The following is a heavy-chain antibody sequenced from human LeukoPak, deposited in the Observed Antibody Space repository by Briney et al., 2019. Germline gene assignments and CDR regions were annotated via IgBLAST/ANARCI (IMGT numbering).Heavy chain of an antibody. CDR3: ARIRAGSNWYFDL. D-gene: IGHD5-24*01. V-gene: IGHV3-33*01. Sequence: GRSLRLSCAASGFAFSSYGMCWVRQAPGKGLEWVGVIWYDGSGKYYADSVKGGFTISRDNSKNTLYLQMNSLRAEDTAVYYCARIRAGSNWYFDLWGRRTLVTVSS. J-gene: IGHJ2*01. CDR1: GFAFSSYG. CDR2: IWYDGSGK.